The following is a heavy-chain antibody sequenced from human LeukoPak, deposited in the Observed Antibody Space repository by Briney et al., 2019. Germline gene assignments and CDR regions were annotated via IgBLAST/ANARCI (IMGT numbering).Heavy chain of an antibody. D-gene: IGHD6-13*01. V-gene: IGHV3-21*01. Sequence: GGSLRLSCAASGFTFSSYSMNWVRQAPGKGLEWVSFISSSSSYIYYADSVKGRFTISRDNAKNSLYLQMNSLRAEDTAVYYCARDLGRGPDAAAGFNDYWGQGTLVTVSS. CDR2: ISSSSSYI. CDR3: ARDLGRGPDAAAGFNDY. J-gene: IGHJ4*02. CDR1: GFTFSSYS.